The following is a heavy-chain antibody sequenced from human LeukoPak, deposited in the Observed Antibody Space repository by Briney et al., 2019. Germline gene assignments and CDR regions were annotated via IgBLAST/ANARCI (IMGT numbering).Heavy chain of an antibody. CDR3: ARGWFGELLH. CDR1: GGSFSGYY. J-gene: IGHJ4*02. V-gene: IGHV4-34*01. D-gene: IGHD3-10*01. CDR2: INHSGST. Sequence: SETLSLTCAVYGGSFSGYYWSWIRQPPGKWLEWIGEINHSGSTNYNPSLKSRVTMSVATSKNQFSLKLSSVTAADTAVYYCARGWFGELLHWGQGTLVTVSS.